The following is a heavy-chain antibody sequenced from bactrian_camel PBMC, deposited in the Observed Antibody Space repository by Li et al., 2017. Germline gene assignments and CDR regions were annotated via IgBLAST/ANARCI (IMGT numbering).Heavy chain of an antibody. J-gene: IGHJ4*01. CDR1: MFTYSRLC. V-gene: IGHV3S67*01. CDR3: AAVLSVPNVPNLALETRHYHY. Sequence: VQLVESGGGSVQHGGSLRLSCSASMFTYSRLCMAWFRQTPGKEREVVASLDSDGTTEYADSVKGRFTISQDNSKNTLYLQMNSLKPEDTGMYYCAAVLSVPNVPNLALETRHYHYWGQGTQVTVS. D-gene: IGHD1*01. CDR2: LDSDGTT.